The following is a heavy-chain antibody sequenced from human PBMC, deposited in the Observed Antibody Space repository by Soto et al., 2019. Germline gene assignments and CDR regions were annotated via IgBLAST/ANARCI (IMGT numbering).Heavy chain of an antibody. CDR2: TYQSGSA. Sequence: PSETLSLTCTFSCGSIISGGYSWTWIRQSPGKGLEWIGYTYQSGSAYYNPSLKSRVTISVDRSKNQFSLNLTSVTAADTAVYYCARDYYGMDVWGQGTTVTVSS. CDR3: ARDYYGMDV. J-gene: IGHJ6*02. CDR1: CGSIISGGYS. V-gene: IGHV4-30-2*06.